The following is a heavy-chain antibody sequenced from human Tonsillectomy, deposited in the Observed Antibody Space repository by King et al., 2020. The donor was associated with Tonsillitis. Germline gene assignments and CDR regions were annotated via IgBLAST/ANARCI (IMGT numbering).Heavy chain of an antibody. CDR3: ARIKDIEMATIDY. V-gene: IGHV2-70*01. CDR1: GISLSSSGMS. Sequence: ITLKESGPALVKPTQTLTLTCTFSGISLSSSGMSVSWIRQPPGKALEWLAVIEWNDDRYYNTSLKTRLTISKDTSKNQVVLTRTNMDPVETATYYCARIKDIEMATIDYWGQGTLVTVSS. D-gene: IGHD5-24*01. CDR2: IEWNDDR. J-gene: IGHJ4*02.